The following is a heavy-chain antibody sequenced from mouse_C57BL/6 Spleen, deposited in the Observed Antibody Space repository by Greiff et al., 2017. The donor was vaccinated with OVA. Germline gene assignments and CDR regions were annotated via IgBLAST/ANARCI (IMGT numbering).Heavy chain of an antibody. J-gene: IGHJ1*03. CDR1: GFTFSDYY. V-gene: IGHV5-16*01. CDR2: INYDGSST. CDR3: ARDYYGSRPFRYFDV. Sequence: EVQVVESEGGLVQPGSSMKLSCTASGFTFSDYYMAWVRQVPEKGLEWVANINYDGSSTYYLDSLKSRFIISRDNAKNILYLQMSSLKSEDTATYYWARDYYGSRPFRYFDVWGTGTTVTVSS. D-gene: IGHD1-1*01.